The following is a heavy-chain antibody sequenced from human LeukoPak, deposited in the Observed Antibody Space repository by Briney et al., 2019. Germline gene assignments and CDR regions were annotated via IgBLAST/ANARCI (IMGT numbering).Heavy chain of an antibody. Sequence: GGSLRLSCAASGFTFSSYAMSWVRQAPGKGLEWVSVIGGSGGSTYYADSVTGRFTISRDTSKNTLYLQMNSLRAEDTAVYYCARDRPFGGVLDFDYWGQGTLVTVSS. D-gene: IGHD3-16*01. CDR3: ARDRPFGGVLDFDY. CDR2: IGGSGGST. V-gene: IGHV3-23*01. CDR1: GFTFSSYA. J-gene: IGHJ4*02.